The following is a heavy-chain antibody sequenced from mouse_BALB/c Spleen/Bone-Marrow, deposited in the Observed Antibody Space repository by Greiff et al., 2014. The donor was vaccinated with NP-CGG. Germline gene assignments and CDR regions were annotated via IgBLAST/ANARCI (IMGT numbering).Heavy chain of an antibody. CDR3: AIYYYGSSGFAY. D-gene: IGHD1-1*01. CDR2: IDPANGNT. J-gene: IGHJ3*01. V-gene: IGHV14-3*02. Sequence: VQLQQSGAELVKPGASVKLSCTASGFNIKDTYMHWVKQRPEQGLEWIGRIDPANGNTKYDPKFQGKATITADTSSNTAYLQLSGPTSEDTAVYYCAIYYYGSSGFAYWGQGTLVTVSA. CDR1: GFNIKDTY.